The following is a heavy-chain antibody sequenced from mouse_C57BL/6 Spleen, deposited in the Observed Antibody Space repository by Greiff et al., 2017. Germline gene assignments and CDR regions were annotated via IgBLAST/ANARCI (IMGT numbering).Heavy chain of an antibody. CDR3: ASYYSNYEWYFDV. V-gene: IGHV1-54*01. J-gene: IGHJ1*03. CDR2: INPGSGGT. Sequence: VQLQQSGAELVRPGTSVKVSCKASGYAFTNYLIEWVKQRPGQGLEWIGVINPGSGGTNYNEKFKGKATLTADKSSSTAYMQLSSLTSEDSAVYFCASYYSNYEWYFDVWGTGTTVTVSS. CDR1: GYAFTNYL. D-gene: IGHD2-5*01.